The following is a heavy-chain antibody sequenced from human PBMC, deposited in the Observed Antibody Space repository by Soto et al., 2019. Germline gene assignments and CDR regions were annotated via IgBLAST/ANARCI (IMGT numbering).Heavy chain of an antibody. CDR3: AKNAAFFPYHMDV. V-gene: IGHV1-8*01. J-gene: IGHJ6*03. CDR2: MNPGSGNT. CDR1: GVTFGNYE. Sequence: QVLLMQSGAEVRKPGASVTVSCEASGVTFGNYEINWVRQAPGQGLEWMGWMNPGSGNTGDAQKYQGRVTMTRITSTNTAYMELRSLTSEDTAVYYCAKNAAFFPYHMDVWGEGTTVTVSS. D-gene: IGHD6-25*01.